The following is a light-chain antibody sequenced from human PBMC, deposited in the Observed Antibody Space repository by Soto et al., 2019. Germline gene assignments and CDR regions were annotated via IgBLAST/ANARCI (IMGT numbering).Light chain of an antibody. Sequence: EIVLTQTPGTVSLSPGERATLSCRASQSVRSTYFAWYPHKPGQAPRLLIFDASTRATGIHDRFSGSGSGTDFTRAISRLEPEDFALYYCHQYGHSPVTVGGGTKGEIK. J-gene: IGKJ4*01. CDR1: QSVRSTY. V-gene: IGKV3-20*01. CDR3: HQYGHSPVT. CDR2: DAS.